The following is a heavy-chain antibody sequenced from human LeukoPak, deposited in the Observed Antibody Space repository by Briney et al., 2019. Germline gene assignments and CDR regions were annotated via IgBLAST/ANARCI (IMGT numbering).Heavy chain of an antibody. CDR3: ARRYPDYGDYDY. CDR2: INPNSGGT. J-gene: IGHJ4*02. CDR1: GYTFTGYC. Sequence: ASVKVSCKASGYTFTGYCMHWVRQAPGQGLEWMEWINPNSGGTNYAQKFQGRVTMTRDTSISTAYMELSRLRSDDTAVYYCARRYPDYGDYDYWGQGTLVTVSS. V-gene: IGHV1-2*02. D-gene: IGHD4-17*01.